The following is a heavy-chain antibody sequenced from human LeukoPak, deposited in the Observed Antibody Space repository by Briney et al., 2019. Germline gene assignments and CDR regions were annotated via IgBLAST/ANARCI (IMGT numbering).Heavy chain of an antibody. CDR2: ITTDETT. Sequence: SGGSLRLSCAASGFPFGVSWMHWFRQVPGKGLMWVSRITTDETTTYADSVKGRFTISRDNARNTVYLQMNSLRAEDTAVYYCARDSYYAMDVWGQGTTVTVSS. CDR1: GFPFGVSW. CDR3: ARDSYYAMDV. V-gene: IGHV3-74*01. J-gene: IGHJ6*02.